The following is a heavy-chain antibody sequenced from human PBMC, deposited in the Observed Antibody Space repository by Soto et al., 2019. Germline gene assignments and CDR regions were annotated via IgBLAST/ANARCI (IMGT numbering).Heavy chain of an antibody. CDR2: IIPIFGTA. J-gene: IGHJ5*02. Sequence: QVRLVQSGAEVKKPGSSVKVSCKASGGTFSSYAISWVRQAPGQGLEWMGGIIPIFGTANYAQKFQGRVTITADKSTSTAYMELSSLRSEDTAVYYCARDVLAARLVYWFDPWGQGTLVTVSS. D-gene: IGHD6-6*01. V-gene: IGHV1-69*06. CDR1: GGTFSSYA. CDR3: ARDVLAARLVYWFDP.